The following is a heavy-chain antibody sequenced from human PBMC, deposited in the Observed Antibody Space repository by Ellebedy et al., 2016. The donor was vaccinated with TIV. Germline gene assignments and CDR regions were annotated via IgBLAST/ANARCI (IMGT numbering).Heavy chain of an antibody. Sequence: GESLKISCAASGFTFSNYWMSWVRQAPGKGLEWVANIKQDGSGKYSVDSVKGRFTISRDNAKDSLDLQVNSLRAEDTAVYYCARGWYDSGWYPDAFDIWGQGTMVTVSS. V-gene: IGHV3-7*01. CDR2: IKQDGSGK. D-gene: IGHD6-19*01. CDR1: GFTFSNYW. CDR3: ARGWYDSGWYPDAFDI. J-gene: IGHJ3*02.